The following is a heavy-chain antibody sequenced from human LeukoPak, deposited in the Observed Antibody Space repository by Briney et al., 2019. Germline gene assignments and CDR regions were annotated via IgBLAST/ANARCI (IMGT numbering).Heavy chain of an antibody. CDR2: INHSGST. D-gene: IGHD2-2*01. V-gene: IGHV4-34*01. CDR3: ARLLANCSSTSCRDY. CDR1: GGSFSGYY. Sequence: SETLSLTCAVYGGSFSGYYWGWIRQPPGKGLEWIGEINHSGSTNYNPSLKSRVTISVDTSKNQFSLKLSSVTAADTAVYYCARLLANCSSTSCRDYWGQGTLVTVSS. J-gene: IGHJ4*02.